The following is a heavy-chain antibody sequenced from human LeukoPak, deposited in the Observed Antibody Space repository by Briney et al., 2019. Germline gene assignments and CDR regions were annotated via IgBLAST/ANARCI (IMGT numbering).Heavy chain of an antibody. J-gene: IGHJ5*02. CDR3: VHSGTMAAGRPFDP. V-gene: IGHV6-1*01. CDR1: GDGVSSDSAA. Sequence: SQTLSLTCAISGDGVSSDSAAWNWIRQSPSRGLEWLGRTYYRSKWFYDYAVFVKSRITINPDTSKNQASLQLSSVTPEDTAVYYCVHSGTMAAGRPFDPWGQGTLVTVSS. D-gene: IGHD1/OR15-1a*01. CDR2: TYYRSKWFY.